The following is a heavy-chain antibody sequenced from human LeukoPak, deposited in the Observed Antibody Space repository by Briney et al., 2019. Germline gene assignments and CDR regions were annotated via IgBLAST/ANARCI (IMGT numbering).Heavy chain of an antibody. D-gene: IGHD3-22*01. CDR3: ARGRSFTLLVTDAFDV. V-gene: IGHV1-46*01. J-gene: IGHJ3*01. CDR2: INPNYGST. CDR1: GYTFTTFY. Sequence: GASVKVSCKASGYTFTTFYIFWVRQAPGQGLEWMGLINPNYGSTVYAQKFQDRVTMTRDTSTSTVYMELSSLRSDDTALYYCARGRSFTLLVTDAFDVWGQGTLVTVSS.